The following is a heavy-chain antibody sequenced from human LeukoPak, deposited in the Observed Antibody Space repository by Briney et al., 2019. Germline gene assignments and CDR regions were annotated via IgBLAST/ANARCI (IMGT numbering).Heavy chain of an antibody. D-gene: IGHD3-10*01. CDR3: ARLGYYGSGSYFGVDFDY. CDR1: GASISSGGYS. V-gene: IGHV4-30-2*01. CDR2: IYHSGST. Sequence: PSETLSLTCAVSGASISSGGYSWSWIRQPPGKGLEWIGYIYHSGSTYYNPSLKSRVTISVDRSKNQFSLKLSSVTAADTAVYYCARLGYYGSGSYFGVDFDYWGQGTLVTVSS. J-gene: IGHJ4*02.